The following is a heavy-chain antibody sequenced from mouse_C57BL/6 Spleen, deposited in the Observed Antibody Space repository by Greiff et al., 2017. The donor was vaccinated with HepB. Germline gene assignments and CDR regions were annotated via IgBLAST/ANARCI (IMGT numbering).Heavy chain of an antibody. CDR3: ARRGVYYYGSSHYWYFDV. D-gene: IGHD1-1*01. CDR2: IYPGSGST. V-gene: IGHV1-55*01. J-gene: IGHJ1*03. Sequence: QVHVKQSGAELVKPGASVKMSCKASGYTFTSYWITWVKQRPGQGLEWIGDIYPGSGSTNYNEKFKSKATLTVDTSSSTAYMQLSSLTSEDSAVYYCARRGVYYYGSSHYWYFDVWGTGTTVTVSS. CDR1: GYTFTSYW.